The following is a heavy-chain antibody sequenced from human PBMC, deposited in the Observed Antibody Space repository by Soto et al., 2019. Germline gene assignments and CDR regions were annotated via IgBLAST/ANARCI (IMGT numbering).Heavy chain of an antibody. D-gene: IGHD6-13*01. CDR2: MSGRGGRT. Sequence: EVQLLESGGGLVQPGGSLRLSCAASGFTFSSYAMRWVRQAPGKGLEWVAAMSGRGGRTYYAVSVKGRFTIHKDNSKNTLDTQMDSLRAEDTAVYDFATKSDSWSMYLFDHWGQGTLVTVSS. CDR3: ATKSDSWSMYLFDH. V-gene: IGHV3-23*01. J-gene: IGHJ4*02. CDR1: GFTFSSYA.